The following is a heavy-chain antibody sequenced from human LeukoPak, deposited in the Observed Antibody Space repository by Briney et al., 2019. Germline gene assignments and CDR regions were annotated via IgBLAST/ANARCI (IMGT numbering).Heavy chain of an antibody. CDR3: ARRSSGDLRYYYYMDV. CDR1: GGSISSGGYY. Sequence: SETLSLTCTVSGGSISSGGYYWSWIRQHPGKGLEWIGYIYYSGSTYYNPSLKSRVTISVDTSKNQFSLKLSSVTTADTAVYYCARRSSGDLRYYYYMDVWGKGTTVTVSS. D-gene: IGHD2-21*02. V-gene: IGHV4-31*03. CDR2: IYYSGST. J-gene: IGHJ6*03.